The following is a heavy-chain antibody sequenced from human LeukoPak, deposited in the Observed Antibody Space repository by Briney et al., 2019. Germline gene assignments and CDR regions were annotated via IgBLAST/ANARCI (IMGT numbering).Heavy chain of an antibody. V-gene: IGHV3-30*04. D-gene: IGHD2-2*01. CDR2: ISYDGSNK. J-gene: IGHJ4*02. Sequence: GRSLRLSCAASGFTFSSYAMHWVRQAPGKGLEWVAVISYDGSNKYYADSVKGRFTIPRDNSKNALYLQMNSLRAEDTAVYYCARARYQLPRPGFGGSVAGSTYFDYWGQGTLVTVSS. CDR1: GFTFSSYA. CDR3: ARARYQLPRPGFGGSVAGSTYFDY.